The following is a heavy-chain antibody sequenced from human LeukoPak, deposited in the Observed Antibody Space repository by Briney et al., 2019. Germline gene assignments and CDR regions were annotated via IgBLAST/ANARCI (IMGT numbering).Heavy chain of an antibody. D-gene: IGHD3-22*01. Sequence: GGSLRLSCEASGFTFSSYGIHWVRQAPGKGLEWVAVIWSDGSNKYYADSVKGRFTISRDNSKDTLYLQLNSLRAEDTAVYYCAKSEGPYYYDSSVTYWGQGTLVTVSS. CDR2: IWSDGSNK. V-gene: IGHV3-33*06. CDR3: AKSEGPYYYDSSVTY. J-gene: IGHJ4*02. CDR1: GFTFSSYG.